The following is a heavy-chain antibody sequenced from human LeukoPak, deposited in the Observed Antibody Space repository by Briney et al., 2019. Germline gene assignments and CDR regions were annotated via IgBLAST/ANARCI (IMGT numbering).Heavy chain of an antibody. D-gene: IGHD6-13*01. V-gene: IGHV3-33*06. CDR2: IWYDGSNK. CDR1: GFTFRNYG. J-gene: IGHJ4*02. CDR3: AKDGLYSSSLPFDY. Sequence: GGSLRLSCTASGFTFRNYGMNWVRQAPGKGLKWVAGIWYDGSNKDYVDSVKGRFTISRDNSKNTLYLQMNSLRAEDTAVYYCAKDGLYSSSLPFDYWGQGTLVTVSS.